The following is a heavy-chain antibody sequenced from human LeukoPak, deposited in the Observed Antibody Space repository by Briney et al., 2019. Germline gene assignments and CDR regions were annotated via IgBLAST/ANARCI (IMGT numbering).Heavy chain of an antibody. V-gene: IGHV5-10-1*01. J-gene: IGHJ4*02. CDR2: IDPSDSYT. Sequence: GESLRISCKGSGYSFTSYWISWVRQMPGKGLEWMGRIDPSDSYTNYSPSFQGHVTISADKSISTAYLQWSSLKASDTAMYYCARRATPDIVVVPAAMGHWGQGTLVTVSS. CDR1: GYSFTSYW. CDR3: ARRATPDIVVVPAAMGH. D-gene: IGHD2-2*01.